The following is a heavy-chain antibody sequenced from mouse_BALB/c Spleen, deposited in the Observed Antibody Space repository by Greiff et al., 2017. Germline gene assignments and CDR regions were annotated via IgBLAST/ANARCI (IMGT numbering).Heavy chain of an antibody. V-gene: IGHV1-14*01. CDR3: AISGTTDVASGAWFDY. CDR2: INPYNDGT. CDR1: GYTFTSYV. Sequence: VQLQQSGPELVKPGASVKMSCKASGYTFTSYVMHWVKQKPGQGLEWIGDINPYNDGTKYNEKFKGKATLTSDKSSNTAYMELSSLTSEDSAVYSGAISGTTDVASGAWFDYWGQGTLVTVSA. J-gene: IGHJ3*01. D-gene: IGHD1-1*01.